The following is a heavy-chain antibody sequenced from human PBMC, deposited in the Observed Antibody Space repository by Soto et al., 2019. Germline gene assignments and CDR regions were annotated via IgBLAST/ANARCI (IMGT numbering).Heavy chain of an antibody. D-gene: IGHD3-10*01. CDR1: GFTFSSYA. V-gene: IGHV3-23*01. CDR2: ISGSGGST. Sequence: EVQLLESGGGLVQPGGSLRLSCAASGFTFSSYAMSWVRQAPGKGLEWVSTISGSGGSTYYADSVKGRFTISRDNSKNTLYLQMNSLRAEDTAVYYCAKGGGPYYYYYMDVWGKGTTVTVSS. J-gene: IGHJ6*03. CDR3: AKGGGPYYYYYMDV.